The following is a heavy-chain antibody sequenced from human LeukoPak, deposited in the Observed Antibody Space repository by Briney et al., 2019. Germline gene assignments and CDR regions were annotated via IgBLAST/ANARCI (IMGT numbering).Heavy chain of an antibody. CDR2: ISSSGSII. CDR3: ARDWGYYYDSSGYYRRAPFDY. J-gene: IGHJ4*02. Sequence: GGSLRLSCAASGFTFSDYYMSWIRQAPGKGLEWISYISSSGSIIYYADSVKGRFTISRDNAKNSLYLQMNSLRAEDTALYYCARDWGYYYDSSGYYRRAPFDYWGQGTLVTVSS. CDR1: GFTFSDYY. V-gene: IGHV3-11*01. D-gene: IGHD3-22*01.